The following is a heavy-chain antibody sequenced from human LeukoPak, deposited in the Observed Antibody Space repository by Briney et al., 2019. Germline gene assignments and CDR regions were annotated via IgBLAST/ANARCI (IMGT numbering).Heavy chain of an antibody. CDR1: GGSISSDY. D-gene: IGHD3-16*01. J-gene: IGHJ4*01. CDR2: IYFSGST. CDR3: ARGGGYFNY. Sequence: SETLSLTCTVSGGSISSDYWSWIRQPPGKGLEWIGYIYFSGSTNYNPSLKSRVTISVDTSKTQLSLKLSSVTAADTAVYYCARGGGYFNYWGQEPWSPSPQ. V-gene: IGHV4-59*01.